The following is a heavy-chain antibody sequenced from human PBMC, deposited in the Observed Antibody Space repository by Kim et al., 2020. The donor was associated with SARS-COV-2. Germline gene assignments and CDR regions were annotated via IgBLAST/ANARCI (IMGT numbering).Heavy chain of an antibody. CDR2: IYYSGST. V-gene: IGHV4-59*08. D-gene: IGHD5-18*01. Sequence: SETLSLTCTVSGGSISSYYWSWIRQPPGKGLEWIGYIYYSGSTNYNPSLKSRVTISVDTSKNQFSLKLSSVTAADTAVYYCARQGYSYGPMANFDYWGQGTLVTVSS. CDR1: GGSISSYY. CDR3: ARQGYSYGPMANFDY. J-gene: IGHJ4*02.